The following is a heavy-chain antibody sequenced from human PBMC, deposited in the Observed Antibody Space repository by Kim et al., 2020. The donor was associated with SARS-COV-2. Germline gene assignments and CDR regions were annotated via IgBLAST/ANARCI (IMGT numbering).Heavy chain of an antibody. CDR3: AKARFLRLELLGY. J-gene: IGHJ4*02. V-gene: IGHV3-23*01. Sequence: YADSGKGRFTISRDNSKNTLYLQMNSLRAEDTAVYYCAKARFLRLELLGYWGQGTLVTVSS. D-gene: IGHD1-7*01.